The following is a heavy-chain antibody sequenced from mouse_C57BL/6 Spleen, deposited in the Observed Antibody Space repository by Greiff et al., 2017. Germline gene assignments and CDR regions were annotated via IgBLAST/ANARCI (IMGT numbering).Heavy chain of an antibody. D-gene: IGHD2-2*01. CDR2: ISYDGSN. J-gene: IGHJ1*03. CDR3: ARDRGYDVGDFDV. V-gene: IGHV3-6*01. Sequence: ESGPGLVKPSQSLSLTCSVTGYSITSGYYWNWIRQFPGNNLEWMGYISYDGSNNYNPSLKNRISITRDTSKNQFFLKLNSVTTEDTATYYCARDRGYDVGDFDVWGTGTTVTVSS. CDR1: GYSITSGYY.